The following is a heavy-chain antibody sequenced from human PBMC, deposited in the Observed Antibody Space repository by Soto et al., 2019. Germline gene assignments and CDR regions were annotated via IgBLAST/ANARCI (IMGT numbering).Heavy chain of an antibody. J-gene: IGHJ4*02. D-gene: IGHD3-22*01. CDR1: GGSFSGYY. CDR3: ARDPHYTDSSGYYVSSGNFDS. Sequence: SETLSLTCAVNGGSFSGYYWNWIRQPPGTGLEWIGEIKHSGSTNYNPSLKSRVTISIDTSKNQFSLRLSSVTAADTAVYYCARDPHYTDSSGYYVSSGNFDSWGQGILVTV. CDR2: IKHSGST. V-gene: IGHV4-34*01.